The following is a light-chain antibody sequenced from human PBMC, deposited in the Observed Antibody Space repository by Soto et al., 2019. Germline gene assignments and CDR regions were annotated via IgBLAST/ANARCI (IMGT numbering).Light chain of an antibody. CDR2: DAS. V-gene: IGKV1-5*01. Sequence: DIQMTQSPSTLSSSVGDRVTITCRASQSISTWLGWYQQKPGKAPKFLIYDASNLESGVSSRFSGSGSGTEFTITISSLQSDDCATYYCQQYYSHRYTFGQGTMLEIK. J-gene: IGKJ2*01. CDR1: QSISTW. CDR3: QQYYSHRYT.